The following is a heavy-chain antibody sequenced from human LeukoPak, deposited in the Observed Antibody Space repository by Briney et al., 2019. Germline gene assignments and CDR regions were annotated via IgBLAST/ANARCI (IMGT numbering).Heavy chain of an antibody. D-gene: IGHD6-19*01. J-gene: IGHJ4*02. Sequence: GGSLRLSCAASGFTFSSYWMHWVRQAPGKGLVWVSRINSDGSSTSYADSVKGRFTISRDNAKNTLYLQMNSLRAEDTAVYYCARAQSSGWYIYFDYWGQGTLVTASS. V-gene: IGHV3-74*01. CDR1: GFTFSSYW. CDR3: ARAQSSGWYIYFDY. CDR2: INSDGSST.